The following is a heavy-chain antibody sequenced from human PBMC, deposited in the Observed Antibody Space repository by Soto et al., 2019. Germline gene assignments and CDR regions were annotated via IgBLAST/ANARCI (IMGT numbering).Heavy chain of an antibody. V-gene: IGHV4-30-2*01. J-gene: IGHJ4*02. Sequence: SETLSLTCAVSGGSISGGGFSWSWIRQPPGKGLEWIGYILHTGGTQYNPSLKSRVSMSVDKSKNQFSLHLTSVTAADTAVYYCARLQFGEGFDYWGQGAVGTVSS. CDR1: GGSISGGGFS. CDR3: ARLQFGEGFDY. D-gene: IGHD3-10*01. CDR2: ILHTGGT.